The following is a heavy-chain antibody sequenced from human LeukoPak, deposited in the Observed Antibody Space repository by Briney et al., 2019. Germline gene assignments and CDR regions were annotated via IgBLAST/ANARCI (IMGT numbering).Heavy chain of an antibody. V-gene: IGHV1-8*03. D-gene: IGHD3-10*01. Sequence: GASVKVSCKASGYTFTSYDINWVRQATGQGLEWMGWMNPNSGNTGYAQKFQGRVTITRNISISTAYMELSSLRSEDTAVYYCARGRLDGESWFDPWGQGTLVTVSS. J-gene: IGHJ5*02. CDR2: MNPNSGNT. CDR3: ARGRLDGESWFDP. CDR1: GYTFTSYD.